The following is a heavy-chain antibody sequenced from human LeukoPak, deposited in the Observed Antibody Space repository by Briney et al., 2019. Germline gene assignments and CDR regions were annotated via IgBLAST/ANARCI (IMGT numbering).Heavy chain of an antibody. CDR3: AKAWSYCSSTSCSAPGY. CDR1: GFTFNNYG. Sequence: PGGSLRLSCAASGFTFNNYGMHWVRQAPGKGLEWVAFIWYDGSNKYYADSVKGRFTISRGNSKNTLYLQMSSLRAEDTAVYYCAKAWSYCSSTSCSAPGYWGQGTLVTVSS. V-gene: IGHV3-30*02. D-gene: IGHD2-2*01. CDR2: IWYDGSNK. J-gene: IGHJ4*02.